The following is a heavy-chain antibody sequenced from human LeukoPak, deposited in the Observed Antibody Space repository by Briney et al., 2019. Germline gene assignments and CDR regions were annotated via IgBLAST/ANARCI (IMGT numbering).Heavy chain of an antibody. V-gene: IGHV4-34*01. CDR1: GGSFSGYY. CDR2: INHSGST. CDR3: ARGEKSWLARFYDY. J-gene: IGHJ4*02. Sequence: PSETLSLTCAVYGGSFSGYYWSWIRQPPGKGLEWIGEINHSGSTNYNPSLKSRVTISVDTSKNQFSLKLSSVTAADTAVYYCARGEKSWLARFYDYWGQGTLVTVSS. D-gene: IGHD6-19*01.